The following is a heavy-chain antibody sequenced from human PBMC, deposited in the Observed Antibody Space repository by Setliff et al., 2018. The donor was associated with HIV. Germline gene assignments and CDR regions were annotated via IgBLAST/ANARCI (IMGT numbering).Heavy chain of an antibody. D-gene: IGHD2-15*01. V-gene: IGHV1-69*13. CDR2: IIPIFGTA. CDR1: GGTFGSYA. CDR3: ARGVYCSGGSCSWRDLRTYGMDV. Sequence: GASVKVSCKASGGTFGSYAVSWVRQAPGQGLEWMGGIIPIFGTANYAQKFQGRVTITADESTSTAYMELSSLRSEDTAVYYCARGVYCSGGSCSWRDLRTYGMDVWGQGTTVTVSS. J-gene: IGHJ6*02.